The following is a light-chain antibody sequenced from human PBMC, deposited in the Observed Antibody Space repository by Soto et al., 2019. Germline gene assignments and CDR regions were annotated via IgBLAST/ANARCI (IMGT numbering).Light chain of an antibody. CDR1: SSDVGGYNY. Sequence: QSVLTQPPSASGSPGQSVTISCTGTSSDVGGYNYVSWYQQHPGKAPKLIIYEVSKRPSGVPDRFSGSKSGNTASLTVSGLQAEDEADYYCSSYAGSNNLEVFGTGTKVTVL. V-gene: IGLV2-8*01. CDR3: SSYAGSNNLEV. CDR2: EVS. J-gene: IGLJ1*01.